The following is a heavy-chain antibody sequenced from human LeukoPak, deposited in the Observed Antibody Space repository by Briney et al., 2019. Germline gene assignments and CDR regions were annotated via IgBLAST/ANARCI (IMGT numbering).Heavy chain of an antibody. Sequence: GGSLRLSCAASGFTFSSYAMHWVRQAPGKGLEWVAVISYDGSNKYYADSVKGRFTISRDNSKNTLYLQMNSLRAEDTAVYYCARDHPGIKAYSSSWSTGGGDYWGQGTLVTVSS. CDR2: ISYDGSNK. D-gene: IGHD6-13*01. V-gene: IGHV3-30*04. J-gene: IGHJ4*02. CDR1: GFTFSSYA. CDR3: ARDHPGIKAYSSSWSTGGGDY.